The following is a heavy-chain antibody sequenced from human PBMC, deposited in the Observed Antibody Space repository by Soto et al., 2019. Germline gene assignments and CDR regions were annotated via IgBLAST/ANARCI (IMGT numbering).Heavy chain of an antibody. J-gene: IGHJ6*02. D-gene: IGHD3-10*01. V-gene: IGHV4-59*01. CDR3: ARVLDQYYYGSGSYTGMDV. Sequence: SATLSLTCTVSGGSISSYYWSWIRQPPGKGLEWIGYIYYSGSTNYNPSLKSRVTISVDTSKNQFSLKLSSVTAADTAVYYCARVLDQYYYGSGSYTGMDVWGQGTTVTVSS. CDR1: GGSISSYY. CDR2: IYYSGST.